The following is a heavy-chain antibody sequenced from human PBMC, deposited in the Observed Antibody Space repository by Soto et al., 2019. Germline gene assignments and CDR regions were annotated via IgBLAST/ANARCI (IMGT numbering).Heavy chain of an antibody. V-gene: IGHV4-34*01. J-gene: IGHJ4*02. CDR3: ARGEPVRYFDY. Sequence: SETLSLTCAVYGGSFSGYYWTWIRQPPGTGLEWIGEINHSGSTNYNPTLKSRVTISVDTSKNQFSLKLTSVTAADTAVYYCARGEPVRYFDYWGQGTLVTVSS. CDR2: INHSGST. CDR1: GGSFSGYY.